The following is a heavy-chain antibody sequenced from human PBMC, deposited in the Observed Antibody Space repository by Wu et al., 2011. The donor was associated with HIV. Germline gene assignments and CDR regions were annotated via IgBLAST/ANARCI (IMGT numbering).Heavy chain of an antibody. CDR1: GYTFTDFY. V-gene: IGHV1-2*02. J-gene: IGHJ4*02. D-gene: IGHD2-2*01. CDR2: INPYSGAT. CDR3: ARETTPATD. Sequence: QVQLVQSGADMRKPGASVKVSCKASGYTFTDFYMYWVRQAPGQGLEWVGWINPYSGATHYAQKFEGRVSMTRDPSISTAYMELTRLTPDDTAVYFCARETTPATDWGQGTLVTVSS.